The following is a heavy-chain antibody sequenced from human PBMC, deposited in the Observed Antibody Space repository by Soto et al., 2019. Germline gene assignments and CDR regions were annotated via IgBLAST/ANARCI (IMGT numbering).Heavy chain of an antibody. V-gene: IGHV1-69*13. J-gene: IGHJ3*02. CDR2: IIPIFGTA. CDR1: GGTFSSYA. D-gene: IGHD4-17*01. CDR3: ARVDYGGNSGAGAFDI. Sequence: GASVKVSCKASGGTFSSYAISWVRQAPGQGPEWMGGIIPIFGTANYAQKFQGRVTITADESTSTAYMELSSLRSEDTAVYYCARVDYGGNSGAGAFDIWGQGTMVTVSS.